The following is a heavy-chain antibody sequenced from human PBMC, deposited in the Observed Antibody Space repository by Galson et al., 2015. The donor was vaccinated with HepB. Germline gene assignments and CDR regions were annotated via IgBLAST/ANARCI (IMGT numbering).Heavy chain of an antibody. J-gene: IGHJ4*02. V-gene: IGHV1-18*01. CDR1: GYTFTSYG. Sequence: SVKVSCKASGYTFTSYGISWVRQAPGQGLEWMGWISAYNGNTNYAQKLQGRVTMTTDTSTSTAYMELRSLRSDDTAVYYCARAGSSPIAAAGSSNRPNDYWGQGTLVTVSS. D-gene: IGHD6-13*01. CDR3: ARAGSSPIAAAGSSNRPNDY. CDR2: ISAYNGNT.